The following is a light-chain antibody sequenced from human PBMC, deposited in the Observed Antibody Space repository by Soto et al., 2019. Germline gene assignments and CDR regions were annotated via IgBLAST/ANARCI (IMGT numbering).Light chain of an antibody. Sequence: QSVLTQPPSASGTPGQRVTISCSGSSSNIGSNYVYWYQQLPGTAPKLLIYRNNQRPSGVPDRFSGSKSGTSASLAISGLRSEDEADYYCPAWDDSLGGVLFGGGTRLPLL. V-gene: IGLV1-47*01. CDR2: RNN. CDR1: SSNIGSNY. CDR3: PAWDDSLGGVL. J-gene: IGLJ2*01.